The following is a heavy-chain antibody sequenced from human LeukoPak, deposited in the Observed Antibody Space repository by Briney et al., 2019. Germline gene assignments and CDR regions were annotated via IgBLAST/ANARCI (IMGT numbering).Heavy chain of an antibody. Sequence: ASVKVSCKASGYTFTGYYMHWVRQAPGQGLEWMGWINPNSGGTSYAQKFQGRVTMTRDTSIGTAYMELSRLRSDDTAVYYCARDNRDYGDPLLFHFDYWGQGTLVTVSS. J-gene: IGHJ4*02. CDR1: GYTFTGYY. D-gene: IGHD4-17*01. CDR2: INPNSGGT. V-gene: IGHV1-2*02. CDR3: ARDNRDYGDPLLFHFDY.